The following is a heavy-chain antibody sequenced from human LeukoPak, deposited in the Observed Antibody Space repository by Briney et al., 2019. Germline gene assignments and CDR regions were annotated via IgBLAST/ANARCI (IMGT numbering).Heavy chain of an antibody. CDR1: GFTFSSYE. V-gene: IGHV3-48*03. CDR2: ISSSGSTI. CDR3: AEVGITMIGGV. Sequence: GGSLRLSCAASGFTFSSYEMNWVRQAPGKGLEWVSYISSSGSTIYYADSVKGRFTISRDNAKNSLYLQMNSLRAEDTAVYYCAEVGITMIGGVWGKGTTVTISS. J-gene: IGHJ6*04. D-gene: IGHD3-10*02.